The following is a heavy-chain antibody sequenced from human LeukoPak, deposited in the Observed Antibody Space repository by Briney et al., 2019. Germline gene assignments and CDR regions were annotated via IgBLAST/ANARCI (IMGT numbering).Heavy chain of an antibody. D-gene: IGHD1-26*01. J-gene: IGHJ4*02. Sequence: SGGSLRLSCVASGFTFSSYWMAWVRQAPGKGLEWVANIKQDESEKNYVVSVKGRFAISRDNAKNSLFLQMNSLRVEDTAVYYCARDVAGSLDYWGQGTLVTVSS. CDR2: IKQDESEK. CDR3: ARDVAGSLDY. V-gene: IGHV3-7*01. CDR1: GFTFSSYW.